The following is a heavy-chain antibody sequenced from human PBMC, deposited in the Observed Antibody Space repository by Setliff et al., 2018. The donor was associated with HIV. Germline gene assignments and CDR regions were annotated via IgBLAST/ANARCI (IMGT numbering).Heavy chain of an antibody. CDR3: AAWDPSRGYSYGYFDY. J-gene: IGHJ4*02. Sequence: ASVKVSCKVSGYTLTELSIHWVRQAPGKGLEWMGGFDPEYDKTFYAQKFQGRVTMSEDTSTDTAYMELTSLRSEDTAVYYCAAWDPSRGYSYGYFDYWGQGTLVTVSS. D-gene: IGHD5-18*01. CDR1: GYTLTELS. V-gene: IGHV1-24*01. CDR2: FDPEYDKT.